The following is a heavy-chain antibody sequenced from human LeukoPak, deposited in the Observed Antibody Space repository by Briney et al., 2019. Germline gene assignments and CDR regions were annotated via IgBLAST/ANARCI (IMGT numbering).Heavy chain of an antibody. V-gene: IGHV1-2*02. CDR3: AKGEGGVREVIYY. CDR2: INPNSGGT. J-gene: IGHJ4*02. CDR1: GYTFTDYY. Sequence: ASVKVSCKASGYTFTDYYIHWVGQAPGQGLEWMGWINPNSGGTKYAQKFQGRVTMTRDTSISTAYMELSSLKSDDTAVYYCAKGEGGVREVIYYWGQGTPVTVSS. D-gene: IGHD3-10*01.